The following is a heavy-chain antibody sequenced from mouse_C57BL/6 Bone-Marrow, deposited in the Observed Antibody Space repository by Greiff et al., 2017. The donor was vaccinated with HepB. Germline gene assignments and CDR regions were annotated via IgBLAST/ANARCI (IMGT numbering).Heavy chain of an antibody. CDR1: GYTFTDYE. V-gene: IGHV1-15*01. D-gene: IGHD2-1*01. CDR2: IDPETGGT. J-gene: IGHJ2*01. CDR3: TRWLLWYPFDY. Sequence: VQLKESGAELVRPGASVTLSCKASGYTFTDYEMHWVKQTPVHGLEWIGAIDPETGGTAYNQKFKGKAILTADKSSSTAYMELRSLTSEDSAVYYCTRWLLWYPFDYWGQGTTLTVSS.